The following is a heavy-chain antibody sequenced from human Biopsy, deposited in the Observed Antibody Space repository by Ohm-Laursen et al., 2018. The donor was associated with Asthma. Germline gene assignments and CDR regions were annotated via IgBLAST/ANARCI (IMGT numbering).Heavy chain of an antibody. CDR3: VMDGTDDAFDI. D-gene: IGHD1-1*01. CDR2: ISKDASTQ. V-gene: IGHV3-30*01. Sequence: SLRLSCTASGFSFSNFAIHWVRQAPGKGLEWVGVISKDASTQDYADSVKGRFTMARDNSKNTLDLQMNSLREEDTAVYYCVMDGTDDAFDIWGQGTVVSVSS. J-gene: IGHJ3*02. CDR1: GFSFSNFA.